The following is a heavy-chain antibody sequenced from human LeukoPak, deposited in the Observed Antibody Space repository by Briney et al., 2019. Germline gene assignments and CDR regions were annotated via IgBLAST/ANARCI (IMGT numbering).Heavy chain of an antibody. V-gene: IGHV3-21*01. D-gene: IGHD3-22*01. CDR3: ARDYDSSGLDAFDI. Sequence: GGSLRLSCAASGFTFSSYSMNWVRQAPGKGLEWVSSISSSSSYIYYADSVKGRFTISRDNAKNSLYLQMNSLGAEDTAVYYCARDYDSSGLDAFDIWGQGTMVTVSS. J-gene: IGHJ3*02. CDR1: GFTFSSYS. CDR2: ISSSSSYI.